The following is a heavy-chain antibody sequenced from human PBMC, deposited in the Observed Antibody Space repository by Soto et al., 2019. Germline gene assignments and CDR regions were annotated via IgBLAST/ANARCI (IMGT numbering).Heavy chain of an antibody. D-gene: IGHD1-7*01. CDR2: ISSSGITI. Sequence: EVQLVESGGGVVQPGRSLRLSCAASGFTFSSYEMNWVRQAPGKGLEWLSYISSSGITIFYADSVKGRFTISRDNAKNSLFLQMNSLRAEDTAVYFCARGNCNYCDFWGQGTLVTVSS. V-gene: IGHV3-48*03. CDR1: GFTFSSYE. CDR3: ARGNCNYCDF. J-gene: IGHJ4*02.